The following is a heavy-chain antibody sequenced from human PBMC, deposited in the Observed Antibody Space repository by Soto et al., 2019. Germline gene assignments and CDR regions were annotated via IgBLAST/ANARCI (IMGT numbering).Heavy chain of an antibody. D-gene: IGHD3-10*01. J-gene: IGHJ4*02. CDR1: GFTFSSYG. Sequence: QVQLVESGGGVVQPGKSLRLSCAGSGFTFSSYGMAWVRQAPGKGLGWVAGISYDGSNKYYADSVKGRFTISRDNSKNTLYLQMSSLRADDTAVYYCAKDRMGAGVRGYFDYWGQGTLVTVSS. V-gene: IGHV3-30*18. CDR2: ISYDGSNK. CDR3: AKDRMGAGVRGYFDY.